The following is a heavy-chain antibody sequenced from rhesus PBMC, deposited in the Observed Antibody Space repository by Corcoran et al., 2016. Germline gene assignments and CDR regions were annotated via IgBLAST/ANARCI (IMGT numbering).Heavy chain of an antibody. CDR1: GGSLSRYW. CDR2: IYGGSSGST. CDR3: ARRDYGSSGHFDY. D-gene: IGHD4-29*01. Sequence: QVQLQESGPGVVKPSETLSLTCAVSGGSLSRYWWGCICPPPGQGLEWIGQIYGGSSGSTNYNPSLKSRVTISKDTSKNQFSLKLSSVTAADTAVYYCARRDYGSSGHFDYWGQGVLVTVSS. V-gene: IGHV4-80*01. J-gene: IGHJ4*01.